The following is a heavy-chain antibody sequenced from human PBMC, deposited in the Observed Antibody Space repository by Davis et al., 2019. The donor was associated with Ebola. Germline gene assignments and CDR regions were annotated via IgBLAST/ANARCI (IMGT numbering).Heavy chain of an antibody. V-gene: IGHV3-11*04. CDR3: ARDTKEYCSSPRCSNAFDI. Sequence: PGGSLRLSCEVSGFTFSDYYMSWIRQAPGKGLEWIAYIGPSGNSFYCADSVKGRFTISRDNAKNSLFLQMNSLRAEDTALYYCARDTKEYCSSPRCSNAFDIWGRGTMVTVSS. CDR1: GFTFSDYY. D-gene: IGHD2-2*01. CDR2: IGPSGNSF. J-gene: IGHJ3*02.